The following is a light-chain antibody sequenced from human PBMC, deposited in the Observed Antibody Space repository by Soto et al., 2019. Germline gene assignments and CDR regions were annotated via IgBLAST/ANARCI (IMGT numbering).Light chain of an antibody. V-gene: IGLV6-57*03. Sequence: NFMLTQPHSVSESPGKTVTISCTRSSGSIASNYVQWYQQRPGSAPTTVIHEDKQRPSGVPDRVSGSIDSSSNSASLTISGLKTEDEADYYCQSYDSSNHGVFGTGTKVTVL. CDR1: SGSIASNY. J-gene: IGLJ1*01. CDR2: EDK. CDR3: QSYDSSNHGV.